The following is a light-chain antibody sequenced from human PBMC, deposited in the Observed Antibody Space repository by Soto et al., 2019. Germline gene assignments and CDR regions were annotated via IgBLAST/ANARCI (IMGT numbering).Light chain of an antibody. Sequence: IVLTQSPGTLSFSPGERATLSCRASQSVRNNYLAWYQQRPGQAPRLLIYAASSRATGIPDRFSGSGSGTDFTLTISRLEPEDFAVYYCQQYGSSGTFGQGTKVDIK. CDR1: QSVRNNY. J-gene: IGKJ1*01. V-gene: IGKV3-20*01. CDR2: AAS. CDR3: QQYGSSGT.